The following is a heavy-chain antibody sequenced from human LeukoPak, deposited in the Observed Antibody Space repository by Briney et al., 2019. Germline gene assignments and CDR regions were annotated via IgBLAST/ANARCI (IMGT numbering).Heavy chain of an antibody. D-gene: IGHD3-10*01. Sequence: SVKVSCKASGGTLNDYAINWVRQAPGQGLEWMGRIIPILGIPNYAQKFRGRVTITADKSTTTAYMELSSLRSEDTAVYYCASYFGPYFYYGMDVWGQGTTVTVSS. V-gene: IGHV1-69*04. CDR3: ASYFGPYFYYGMDV. J-gene: IGHJ6*02. CDR2: IIPILGIP. CDR1: GGTLNDYA.